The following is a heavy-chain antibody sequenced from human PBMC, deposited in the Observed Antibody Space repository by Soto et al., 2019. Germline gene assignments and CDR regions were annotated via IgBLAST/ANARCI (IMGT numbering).Heavy chain of an antibody. D-gene: IGHD3-22*01. CDR1: GFTFSSYW. Sequence: EVQLVESGGGLVQPGGSLRLSCAASGFTFSSYWMHWVRQAPGKGLVWVSRINSDGSSTSYADSVKGRFTISRDNAKNRLYLQMNSLRAEDTAVYYCARAPTEYYDGSGYLYYWGQGTLVTVSS. V-gene: IGHV3-74*01. CDR2: INSDGSST. CDR3: ARAPTEYYDGSGYLYY. J-gene: IGHJ4*02.